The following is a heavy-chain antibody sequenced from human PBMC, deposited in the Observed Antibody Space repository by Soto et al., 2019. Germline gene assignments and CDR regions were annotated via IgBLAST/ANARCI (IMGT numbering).Heavy chain of an antibody. Sequence: GGSLRLSCAASGFTVSSNYMSWVRQAPGKGLEWVSVIYSGGSTYYADSVKGRFTISRDNSNNTLYLQMNSLRAEDTAVYYCARETPTRYYDNIGYYGHWGQGTLVTVSS. CDR1: GFTVSSNY. D-gene: IGHD3-22*01. CDR2: IYSGGST. CDR3: ARETPTRYYDNIGYYGH. V-gene: IGHV3-53*01. J-gene: IGHJ4*02.